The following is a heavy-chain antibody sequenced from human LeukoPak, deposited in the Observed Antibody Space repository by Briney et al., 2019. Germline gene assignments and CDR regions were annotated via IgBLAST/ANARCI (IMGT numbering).Heavy chain of an antibody. CDR1: GFTFSSYA. D-gene: IGHD6-19*01. V-gene: IGHV3-30-3*01. Sequence: PGGSLRLSCAASGFTFSSYAMPWVRQAPGKGLEWVAVISYDGSNKYYADSVKGRFIISRDNSKSTVDLQLNSLRADDTALYYCAKDLGQRWLQSDAFDFWGQGTMVTVSS. CDR3: AKDLGQRWLQSDAFDF. J-gene: IGHJ3*01. CDR2: ISYDGSNK.